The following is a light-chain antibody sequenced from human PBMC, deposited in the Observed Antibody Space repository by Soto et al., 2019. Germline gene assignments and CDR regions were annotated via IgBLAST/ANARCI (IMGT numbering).Light chain of an antibody. J-gene: IGLJ2*01. V-gene: IGLV1-51*01. CDR2: DNN. CDR3: ATWDHSLTGEV. Sequence: QSALTQPPSVSAAPGQKVTISCSGSSSNIGNNYVSWYQQLPGTAPKLLIYDNNKRPSGIPDRFSGSKSGTSGTLDITGLQTGDEADYYCATWDHSLTGEVFGGGTKLTV. CDR1: SSNIGNNY.